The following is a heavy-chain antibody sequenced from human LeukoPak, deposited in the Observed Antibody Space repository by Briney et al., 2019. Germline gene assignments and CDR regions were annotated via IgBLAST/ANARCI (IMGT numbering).Heavy chain of an antibody. CDR3: ATGAYNFGSGYLH. CDR1: GYSLNNLW. Sequence: GESPKTHRQGLGYSLNNLWTGWVRPIPGEGPGWKGSIYPADSDTRYSPSFQGQVTISADKSISTAYLQWSSLKASDAAIYYWATGAYNFGSGYLHWGQGTLVTVSS. V-gene: IGHV5-51*01. D-gene: IGHD3-3*01. J-gene: IGHJ4*02. CDR2: IYPADSDT.